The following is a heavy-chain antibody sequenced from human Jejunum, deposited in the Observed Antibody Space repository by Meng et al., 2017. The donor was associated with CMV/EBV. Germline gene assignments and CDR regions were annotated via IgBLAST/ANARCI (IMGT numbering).Heavy chain of an antibody. Sequence: SCVASGFAFSSYGMNWVRQAPGKGLEWVGFIRYDGTPNHADSVKGRFTISRDNAKNSLFLQMNSLRAEDTAMYYCARNARGSGYWGQGTLVTVSS. CDR3: ARNARGSGY. CDR2: IRYDGTPN. D-gene: IGHD3-10*01. J-gene: IGHJ4*02. CDR1: GFAFSSYG. V-gene: IGHV3-33*01.